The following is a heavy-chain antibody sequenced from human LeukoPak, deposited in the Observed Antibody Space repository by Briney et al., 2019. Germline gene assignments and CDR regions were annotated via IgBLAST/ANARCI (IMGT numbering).Heavy chain of an antibody. CDR1: GGSITSYY. Sequence: TSETLSLTCTVSGGSITSYYWSWIRQSPGKGLEWIASIFHSGSTFHNPSLKSRVTISVDMSKNQFSLRLSSVTAADTAVYYCARETEKQWQYWGQGTTVTVSS. V-gene: IGHV4-38-2*02. CDR3: ARETEKQWQY. D-gene: IGHD6-19*01. J-gene: IGHJ3*01. CDR2: IFHSGST.